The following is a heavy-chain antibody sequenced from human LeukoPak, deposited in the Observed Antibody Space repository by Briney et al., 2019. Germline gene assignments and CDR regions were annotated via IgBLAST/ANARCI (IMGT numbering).Heavy chain of an antibody. J-gene: IGHJ4*02. D-gene: IGHD3-3*01. CDR2: IYHSGST. Sequence: SETLSLTCTVSGYSISSGYYWGWIRQPPGKGLEGIGSIYHSGSTYYNPSLKSRVTISVDTSKNQFSLKLSSVTAADTAVYYCARALYYDHWAPYYFDYWGQGTLVTVSS. CDR1: GYSISSGYY. V-gene: IGHV4-38-2*02. CDR3: ARALYYDHWAPYYFDY.